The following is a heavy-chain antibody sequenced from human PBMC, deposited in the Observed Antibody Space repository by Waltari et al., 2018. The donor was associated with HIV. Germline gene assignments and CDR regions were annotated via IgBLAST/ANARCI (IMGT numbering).Heavy chain of an antibody. CDR3: ARSSWHDY. D-gene: IGHD6-13*01. V-gene: IGHV3-7*01. CDR2: IKQDGSER. Sequence: EVQLVESGGGLVRPGGSLRLSCAASGFTFSTYWMNWVRQAPGKGLEWLAKIKQDGSERHYVDSVKGRFTISRDNAKNSLYLQMNSLRAEDTAVYYCARSSWHDYWGQGTLVTVSS. J-gene: IGHJ4*02. CDR1: GFTFSTYW.